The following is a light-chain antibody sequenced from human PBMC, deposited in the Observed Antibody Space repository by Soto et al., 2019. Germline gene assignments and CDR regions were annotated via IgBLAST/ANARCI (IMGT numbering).Light chain of an antibody. Sequence: GDRVTITCRASERINTYLAWYQQQPGKAPKLLIYAASSLQSGVPSRFSGSGSGTEFTLTISSLQPEDFATYYCQQSNSFPFTFGQGTRLDSK. CDR1: ERINTY. CDR3: QQSNSFPFT. J-gene: IGKJ2*01. CDR2: AAS. V-gene: IGKV1-12*01.